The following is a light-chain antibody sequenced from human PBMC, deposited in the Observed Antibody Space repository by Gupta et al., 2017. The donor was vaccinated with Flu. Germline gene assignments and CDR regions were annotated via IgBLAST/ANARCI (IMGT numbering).Light chain of an antibody. CDR1: QSLLQSNGYNY. Sequence: DVVMTQSPLSLAVTPGEPASISCRASQSLLQSNGYNYLDWYLQKAGQSPQLLLYLGSNRASGVPDRFSGSGSGTDFTLKISRVEAEDVGVYYCMQALQTPRSFGQGTKLEVK. CDR2: LGS. J-gene: IGKJ2*03. CDR3: MQALQTPRS. V-gene: IGKV2-28*01.